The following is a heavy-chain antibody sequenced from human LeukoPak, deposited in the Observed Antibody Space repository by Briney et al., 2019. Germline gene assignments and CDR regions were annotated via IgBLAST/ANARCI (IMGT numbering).Heavy chain of an antibody. CDR1: GGSFSGYY. J-gene: IGHJ6*03. CDR2: INHSGST. Sequence: SETLSLXCAVYGGSFSGYYWSWIRQPPGKGLEWIGEINHSGSTNYNPSLKSRVTISVDTSKNQFSLKLSSVTAADTAVYYCARGRVGRDGYNWGYYYYYYMDVWGKGTTVTVSS. D-gene: IGHD5-24*01. CDR3: ARGRVGRDGYNWGYYYYYYMDV. V-gene: IGHV4-34*01.